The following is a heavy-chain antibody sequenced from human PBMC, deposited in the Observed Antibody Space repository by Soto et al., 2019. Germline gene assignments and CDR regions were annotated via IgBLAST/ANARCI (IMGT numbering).Heavy chain of an antibody. D-gene: IGHD3-9*01. Sequence: VQLFASGGGSARPGGSLRLSCTASGFTFTSYGMGWDRQAPGKGLQWVSTIRGDGGQTHYTDSVKGRFSISRDNSKNTVYLQMDSLRAEDTAMYFCARDVGLDSDDFFAYGGQGTQVTVSS. V-gene: IGHV3-23*01. CDR1: GFTFTSYG. CDR2: IRGDGGQT. CDR3: ARDVGLDSDDFFAY. J-gene: IGHJ4*02.